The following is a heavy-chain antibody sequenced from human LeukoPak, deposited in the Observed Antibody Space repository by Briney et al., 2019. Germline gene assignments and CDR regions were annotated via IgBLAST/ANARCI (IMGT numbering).Heavy chain of an antibody. D-gene: IGHD6-6*01. CDR2: IIPIFGTA. J-gene: IGHJ6*02. V-gene: IGHV1-69*01. CDR1: GGTFSSYA. CDR3: ARLPLRSIAVGYYGMDV. Sequence: SVTVSCTASGGTFSSYAISWVRQAPGQGLEWMGGIIPIFGTANYAQKFQGRVTITADESTSTAYMELSSLRSEDTAVYYCARLPLRSIAVGYYGMDVWGQGTTVTVSS.